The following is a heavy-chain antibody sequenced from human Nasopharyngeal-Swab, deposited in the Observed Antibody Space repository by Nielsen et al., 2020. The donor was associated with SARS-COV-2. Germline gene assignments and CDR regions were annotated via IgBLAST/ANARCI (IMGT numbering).Heavy chain of an antibody. CDR2: ISYDGYNK. Sequence: GEPLKISCAASGFTFSSYGMHWVRQAPGKGLEWVAVISYDGYNKYYADSVKGRFTISRDNSENTLYLQMNSLRAEDTAVYYCAKNLEYSSGWYRGDYYFDYWGQGTLVTVSS. D-gene: IGHD6-19*01. CDR1: GFTFSSYG. CDR3: AKNLEYSSGWYRGDYYFDY. V-gene: IGHV3-30*18. J-gene: IGHJ4*02.